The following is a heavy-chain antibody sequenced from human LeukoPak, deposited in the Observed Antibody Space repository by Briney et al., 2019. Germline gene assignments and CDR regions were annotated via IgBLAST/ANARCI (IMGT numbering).Heavy chain of an antibody. CDR3: ARQTGGYSSSWTGYFDY. J-gene: IGHJ4*02. Sequence: SETLSLTCTVSGGSISSYYWSWIRQPPGKGLEWIGYIYYSGSTNYNPSLKSRVTISVDTSKNQFSLKLSSVTAADTAVYYCARQTGGYSSSWTGYFDYWGQGTLVTVSS. CDR2: IYYSGST. V-gene: IGHV4-59*08. CDR1: GGSISSYY. D-gene: IGHD6-13*01.